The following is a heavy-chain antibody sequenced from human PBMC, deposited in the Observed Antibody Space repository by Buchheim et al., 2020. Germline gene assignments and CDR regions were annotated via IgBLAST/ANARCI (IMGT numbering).Heavy chain of an antibody. D-gene: IGHD1-1*01. V-gene: IGHV3-33*01. Sequence: QVQLVESGGGVVQPGRYLRLSCAASGFTFSRYGMHWVRQAPGKGLEWAALLWFDGSNKHYADSVKGRFTISRDNSKNTLYLEIDSLRVDDTAVYYCARDRGYGTGTTGSDYWGQGTL. CDR3: ARDRGYGTGTTGSDY. CDR1: GFTFSRYG. J-gene: IGHJ4*02. CDR2: LWFDGSNK.